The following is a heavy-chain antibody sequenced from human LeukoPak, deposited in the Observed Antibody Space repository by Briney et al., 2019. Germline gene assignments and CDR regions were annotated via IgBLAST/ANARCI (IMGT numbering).Heavy chain of an antibody. CDR2: INSDGSST. V-gene: IGHV3-74*01. CDR3: ARVRASYCSGGSCYPTDYYYGMDV. Sequence: PGGSLRLSCAASGFTFSSYWMHWVRQAPGKGLVWVSRINSDGSSTSYADSVKGRFTISRDNAKNTLYLQMNSLRAEDTAVCYCARVRASYCSGGSCYPTDYYYGMDVWGQGTTVTVSS. D-gene: IGHD2-15*01. CDR1: GFTFSSYW. J-gene: IGHJ6*02.